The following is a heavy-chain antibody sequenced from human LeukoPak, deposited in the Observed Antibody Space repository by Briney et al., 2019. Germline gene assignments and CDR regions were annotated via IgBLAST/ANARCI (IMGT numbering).Heavy chain of an antibody. CDR3: AKVYSIAVAGPVDY. V-gene: IGHV3-23*01. D-gene: IGHD6-19*01. J-gene: IGHJ4*02. CDR1: GFTFSNYA. CDR2: ISGSSGST. Sequence: GGSLRLSCAASGFTFSNYAMTWVRQAPGKGLEWVSGISGSSGSTYYADSVKGRFTISRDNSKNTLNLQMNSLRVEDTAVYFCAKVYSIAVAGPVDYWGQGILVTVSS.